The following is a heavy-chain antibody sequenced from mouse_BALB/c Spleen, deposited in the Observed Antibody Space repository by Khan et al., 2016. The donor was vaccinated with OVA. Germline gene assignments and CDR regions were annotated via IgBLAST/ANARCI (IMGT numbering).Heavy chain of an antibody. V-gene: IGHV5-6*01. Sequence: VQLKESGGDLVKPGGSLKLSCAASGFTFSSYSMSWVRQTPDKRLEWVATISSGGDYTYYPDRVKGRFTISRDNAKNTLYLQNGSLKSEDTAMYYCASHLTGSFAYWGQGTLVTVSA. CDR1: GFTFSSYS. D-gene: IGHD4-1*01. CDR2: ISSGGDYT. J-gene: IGHJ3*01. CDR3: ASHLTGSFAY.